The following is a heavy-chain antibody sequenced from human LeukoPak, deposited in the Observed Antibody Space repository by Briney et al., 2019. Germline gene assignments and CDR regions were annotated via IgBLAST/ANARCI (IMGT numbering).Heavy chain of an antibody. CDR3: AKDFSFYGCNSGYYFDY. D-gene: IGHD4-23*01. J-gene: IGHJ4*02. V-gene: IGHV3-30*18. Sequence: GGSLRLSCAASGFTFSSYGMHWVRQAPGKGLEWVAVISYDGSNKYYADSVKGRFTISRDNSKNTLYLQMNSLRAEDTAVYYCAKDFSFYGCNSGYYFDYWGQGTLVTVSS. CDR1: GFTFSSYG. CDR2: ISYDGSNK.